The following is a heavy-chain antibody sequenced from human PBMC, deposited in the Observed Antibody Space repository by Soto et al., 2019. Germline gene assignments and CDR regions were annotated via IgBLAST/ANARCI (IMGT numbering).Heavy chain of an antibody. Sequence: SETRSLTCTLCGASISDYYWTWIVQPPGKGLEWIGYILHSGSSNYNPSLKTRVTMSLDTSKNQFSLRLSSVSAADTAVYYCARGVATSSRSSLVYWGQGTVVTVS. J-gene: IGHJ4*02. CDR3: ARGVATSSRSSLVY. V-gene: IGHV4-59*01. CDR2: ILHSGSS. CDR1: GASISDYY. D-gene: IGHD6-6*01.